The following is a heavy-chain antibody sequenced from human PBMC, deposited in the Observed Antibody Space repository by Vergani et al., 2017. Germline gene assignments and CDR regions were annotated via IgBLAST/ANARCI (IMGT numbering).Heavy chain of an antibody. CDR2: IYYSGST. Sequence: QVQLEESGPGLVKPSETLSLTCTVSNDSVSNTFYYWGWIRQTPGKGLEWIGSIYYSGSTYYNPSLESRVTMSVDTSKSQFSLKLSSVTAADTAVYYCARVGHLVAVTGEGPSLDLWGRGTLVTVSS. J-gene: IGHJ2*01. CDR1: NDSVSNTFYY. D-gene: IGHD2-21*02. V-gene: IGHV4-39*01. CDR3: ARVGHLVAVTGEGPSLDL.